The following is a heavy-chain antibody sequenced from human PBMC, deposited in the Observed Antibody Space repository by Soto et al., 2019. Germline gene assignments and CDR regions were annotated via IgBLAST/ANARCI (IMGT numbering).Heavy chain of an antibody. V-gene: IGHV3-33*01. D-gene: IGHD6-6*01. CDR3: ARDVSSSFDY. Sequence: QVQLVESGGGVVQPGRSLRLSCAASGFTFSNYGMHWVRQAPGKGLEWVAVIWYDGSNKYYADSVKGRLAISRDNSNNTLYLQMNSLRAEDTAVYYCARDVSSSFDYWGQGTLVTVSS. J-gene: IGHJ4*02. CDR1: GFTFSNYG. CDR2: IWYDGSNK.